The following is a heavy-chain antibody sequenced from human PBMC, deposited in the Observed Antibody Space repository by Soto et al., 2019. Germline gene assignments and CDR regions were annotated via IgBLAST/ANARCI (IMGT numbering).Heavy chain of an antibody. J-gene: IGHJ4*02. Sequence: SLRLSSAPSGFNYSSYSRSLHRQAQRKRLELVSAISGSGGSTSYADSAKGRFTTSRDNSKNTLYLQMNSLRAEDTAVYYCHLPPIYDILTGEVGYWGQGTLVTV. D-gene: IGHD3-9*01. CDR2: ISGSGGST. CDR1: GFNYSSYS. CDR3: HLPPIYDILTGEVGY. V-gene: IGHV3-23*01.